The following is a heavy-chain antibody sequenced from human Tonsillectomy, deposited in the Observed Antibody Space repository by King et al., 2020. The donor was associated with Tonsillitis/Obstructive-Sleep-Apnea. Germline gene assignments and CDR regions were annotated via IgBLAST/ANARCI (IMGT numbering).Heavy chain of an antibody. CDR2: TRNKASSYST. V-gene: IGHV3-72*01. Sequence: VQLVESGGGLVQPGGSLRLSCAASGFTFSDHYMDWVRQAPGKGLEWVGRTRNKASSYSTEYAASVKGRFTISRDDSKNSLYLQVNTLRTADTAVYYCARVSGSYYLDYWGQGTLVTVSS. CDR3: ARVSGSYYLDY. CDR1: GFTFSDHY. J-gene: IGHJ4*02. D-gene: IGHD1-26*01.